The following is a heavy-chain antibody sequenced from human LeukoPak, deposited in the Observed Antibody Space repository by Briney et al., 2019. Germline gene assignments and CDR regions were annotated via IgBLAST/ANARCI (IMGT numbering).Heavy chain of an antibody. CDR3: ARDLIDGYNHHWLDP. V-gene: IGHV1-2*02. D-gene: IGHD5-24*01. CDR1: GYTFTGYY. J-gene: IGHJ5*02. Sequence: GASVKVSCKASGYTFTGYYMHWVRQAHGQGLEWMGWINPNTGGTNYAQKFQGRVTLTRDTSSSTAYMELSSLRSDDTALYCCARDLIDGYNHHWLDPWGQGTLVSVAS. CDR2: INPNTGGT.